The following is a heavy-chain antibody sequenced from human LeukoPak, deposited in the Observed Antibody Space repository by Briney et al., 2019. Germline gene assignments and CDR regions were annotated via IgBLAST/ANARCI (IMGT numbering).Heavy chain of an antibody. Sequence: ASVKVSCKASGYTFTGYYMHWVRKTPGQGLEWMGWINPNTGDTNYGRKFQGRVTMTRDTSINTAYMELRSLRSDDTAVYYCARSRRVGNGEYPDCWGQGTLVTVSS. V-gene: IGHV1-2*02. CDR3: ARSRRVGNGEYPDC. CDR2: INPNTGDT. D-gene: IGHD3-10*01. J-gene: IGHJ4*02. CDR1: GYTFTGYY.